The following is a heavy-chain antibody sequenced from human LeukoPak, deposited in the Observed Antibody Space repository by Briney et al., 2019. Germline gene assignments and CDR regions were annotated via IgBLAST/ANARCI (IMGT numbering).Heavy chain of an antibody. CDR1: GYTFTSRA. CDR3: ARGGYPYLSTWYSDY. J-gene: IGHJ4*02. V-gene: IGHV7-4-1*02. Sequence: ASVTVSCTASGYTFTSRAINWVRQVPGQGLEWMGWINTNTGNPTYAQGFTGRFVFSLDTSVSTAYLQISSLKAEDTAMYYCARGGYPYLSTWYSDYWGQGTLVTVSS. D-gene: IGHD2-15*01. CDR2: INTNTGNP.